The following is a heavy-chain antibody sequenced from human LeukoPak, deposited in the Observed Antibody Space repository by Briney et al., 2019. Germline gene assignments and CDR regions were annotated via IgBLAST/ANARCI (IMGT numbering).Heavy chain of an antibody. D-gene: IGHD3-22*01. J-gene: IGHJ5*02. V-gene: IGHV3-30-3*02. CDR1: GFTFSSYA. CDR2: ISYDGSNK. Sequence: GGSLRLSCAASGFTFSSYAMHWVRQAPGKGLELVAVISYDGSNKYYADSVKGRFTISRDNSKNTLYLQMNSLRAEDTAIYYCAKIFRTDGYYLGEHLFDAWGQGTLVTVSS. CDR3: AKIFRTDGYYLGEHLFDA.